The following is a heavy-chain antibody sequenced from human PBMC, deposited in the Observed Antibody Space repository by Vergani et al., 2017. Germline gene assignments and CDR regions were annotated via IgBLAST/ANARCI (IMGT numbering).Heavy chain of an antibody. CDR3: ARGDEYDDSSGYPPGWFDP. CDR1: GGTFSSYA. J-gene: IGHJ5*02. D-gene: IGHD3-22*01. V-gene: IGHV1-69*01. Sequence: QVQLVQSGAEVKKPGSSVKVSCKASGGTFSSYAISWVRQAPGQGLEWMGGIIPIFGTANYAQKFQGRVTITADESTSTAYMELSSLRSEDTAVYYCARGDEYDDSSGYPPGWFDPWGQGTLVTVSS. CDR2: IIPIFGTA.